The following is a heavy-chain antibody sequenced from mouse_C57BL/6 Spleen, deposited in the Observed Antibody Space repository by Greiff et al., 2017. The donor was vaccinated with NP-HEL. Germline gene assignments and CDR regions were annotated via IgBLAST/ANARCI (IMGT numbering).Heavy chain of an antibody. V-gene: IGHV1-4*01. J-gene: IGHJ4*01. D-gene: IGHD1-1*01. Sequence: VQLQQSGAELARPGASVKMSCKASGYTFTSYTMHWVKQRPGQGLEWIGYINPSSGYTKYNQKFKDKATLTADKSSSTAYMQLRSLTSEDSAVYYCARDSYGSSYAMDYWGQGTSVTVSS. CDR2: INPSSGYT. CDR3: ARDSYGSSYAMDY. CDR1: GYTFTSYT.